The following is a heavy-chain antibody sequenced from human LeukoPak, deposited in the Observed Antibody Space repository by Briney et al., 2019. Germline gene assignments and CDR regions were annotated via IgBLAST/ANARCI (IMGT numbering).Heavy chain of an antibody. Sequence: GRSLRLSCAASGFTFSSYGMHWVRQAPGKGLEWGAVISYDGSNKYYADSVKGRFTISRDDSKNTLYLQMNSLRAEDTAVYYCAKDVVGVLRYFDWLSDYFDYWGQGTLVTVSS. V-gene: IGHV3-30*18. J-gene: IGHJ4*02. CDR1: GFTFSSYG. CDR2: ISYDGSNK. CDR3: AKDVVGVLRYFDWLSDYFDY. D-gene: IGHD3-9*01.